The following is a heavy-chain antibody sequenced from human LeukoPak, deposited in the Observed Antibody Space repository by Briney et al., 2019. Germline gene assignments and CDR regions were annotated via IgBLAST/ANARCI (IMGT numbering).Heavy chain of an antibody. Sequence: PSETLSLTCAVYGGSFSGYYWSWIRQPPGKGLEWIGEINHSGSTNYNPSLKSRVTISVDTSKNQFPLKLRFVTAADTAVYYCARTYSSGAFDIWGQGTMVTVSS. CDR2: INHSGST. CDR1: GGSFSGYY. D-gene: IGHD6-25*01. CDR3: ARTYSSGAFDI. V-gene: IGHV4-34*01. J-gene: IGHJ3*02.